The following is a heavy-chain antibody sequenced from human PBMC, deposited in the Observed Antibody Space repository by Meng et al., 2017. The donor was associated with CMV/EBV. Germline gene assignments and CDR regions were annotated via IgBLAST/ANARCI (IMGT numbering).Heavy chain of an antibody. Sequence: GESLKISCTTSGFIFGHYAMTWVRQAPGKGLEWVGFIRSQAYGGTTEYAASVKGRFTISRDDSKSIAYLQMNSLKTEDTAVYYCTRGGVDFWSGCWYFDLWGRGTLVTV. CDR3: TRGGVDFWSGCWYFDL. CDR1: GFIFGHYA. V-gene: IGHV3-49*04. J-gene: IGHJ2*01. CDR2: IRSQAYGGTT. D-gene: IGHD3-3*01.